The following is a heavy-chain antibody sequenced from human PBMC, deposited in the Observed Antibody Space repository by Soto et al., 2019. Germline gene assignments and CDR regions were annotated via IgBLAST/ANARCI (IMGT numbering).Heavy chain of an antibody. V-gene: IGHV6-1*01. D-gene: IGHD2-15*01. Sequence: QVQLQQSGPGLVKPSQTLSLTCAISGDSVSSNSAAWNWIRQSPSRGLEWLGRTYYRSKWHNNSALSVKSQITTTPDTSTISLSVALKSVSSVDATVDYCARGNVVTISSGMEVW. CDR2: TYYRSKWHN. CDR1: GDSVSSNSAA. J-gene: IGHJ6*01. CDR3: ARGNVVTISSGMEV.